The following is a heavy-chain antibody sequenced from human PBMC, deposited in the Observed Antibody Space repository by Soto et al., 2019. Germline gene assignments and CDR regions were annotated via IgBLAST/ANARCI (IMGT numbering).Heavy chain of an antibody. D-gene: IGHD1-1*01. CDR3: ARYLGTRTTLYY. V-gene: IGHV3-21*01. CDR1: GFIFSSYS. CDR2: MSSSSSYI. Sequence: EVQLVESGGGLVKPGGSLRLSCAASGFIFSSYSMKWVRQAPGKGLEWVSSMSSSSSYIYYAYSVKGRFTISRDNAKNSLYLQKISLRAEDTAVYYCARYLGTRTTLYYWGQGTLVSVSS. J-gene: IGHJ4*02.